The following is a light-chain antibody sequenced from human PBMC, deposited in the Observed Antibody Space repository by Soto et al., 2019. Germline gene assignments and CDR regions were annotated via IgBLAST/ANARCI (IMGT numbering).Light chain of an antibody. Sequence: QSALTQPASVSGSAGQSITISCTGTSSDVGNYNLVSWYLHHPGKAPKLLIYEDTKRPSGVSNRFSGSRSGNTASLTVSGLQAEDEADYYCSSYAGSNNFAVFGGGTKVTVL. J-gene: IGLJ2*01. CDR3: SSYAGSNNFAV. CDR1: SSDVGNYNL. V-gene: IGLV2-14*02. CDR2: EDT.